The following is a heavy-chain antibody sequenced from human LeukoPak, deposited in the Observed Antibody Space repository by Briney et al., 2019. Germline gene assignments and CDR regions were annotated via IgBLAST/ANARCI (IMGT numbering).Heavy chain of an antibody. CDR3: ARHSGGTYYVNFDP. CDR1: GESFSGYS. CDR2: VIHGGSS. D-gene: IGHD1-26*01. J-gene: IGHJ5*02. Sequence: SETLSLTCAVYGESFSGYSWSWFRQPPGKGLEWIGEVIHGGSSNYNPSLKSRVTISIHTSKNQFSLNLTSVTAADTAVYYCARHSGGTYYVNFDPWGQGTLVTVSS. V-gene: IGHV4-34*12.